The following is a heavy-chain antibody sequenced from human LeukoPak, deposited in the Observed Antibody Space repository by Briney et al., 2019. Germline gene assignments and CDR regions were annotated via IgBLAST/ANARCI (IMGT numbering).Heavy chain of an antibody. V-gene: IGHV3-48*01. CDR2: ISSSSSVI. Sequence: GGSLRLSCAASGFTFSSYSMNWVRQAPGKGLEWVSYISSSSSVIYYPDSVKGRFTISRDNAKNSLYLQMNSLTAEDTAVYYCARDRRGDSYGPLDSWGQGTLVTVSS. J-gene: IGHJ4*02. CDR1: GFTFSSYS. CDR3: ARDRRGDSYGPLDS. D-gene: IGHD5-18*01.